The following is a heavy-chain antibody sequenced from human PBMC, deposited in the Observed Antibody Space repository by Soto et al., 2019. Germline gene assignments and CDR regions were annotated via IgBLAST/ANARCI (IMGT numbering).Heavy chain of an antibody. CDR3: ARDNGYYDFWSGYYYFDY. CDR1: GYTFTSYG. Sequence: ASVKVSCKASGYTFTSYGISWVRQAPGQGLEWMGWISAYNGNTNYAQKLQGRVTMTRDTSISTAYMELSRLRSDDTAVYYCARDNGYYDFWSGYYYFDYWGQGTLVTVSS. D-gene: IGHD3-3*01. J-gene: IGHJ4*02. V-gene: IGHV1-18*01. CDR2: ISAYNGNT.